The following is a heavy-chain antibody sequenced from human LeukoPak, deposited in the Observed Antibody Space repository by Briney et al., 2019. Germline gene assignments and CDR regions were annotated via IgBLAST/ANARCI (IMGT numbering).Heavy chain of an antibody. Sequence: SETLSLTCTVSGGSISSYYWSWIRQPAGKGLEWIGRIYSTGSTNYNPSLKSRVTMSVDTSKNQFSLRLRSVTAADTAVYYCARQIASAGTAGFDFWGRGALVTVSS. V-gene: IGHV4-4*07. J-gene: IGHJ4*02. CDR2: IYSTGST. CDR1: GGSISSYY. CDR3: ARQIASAGTAGFDF. D-gene: IGHD6-13*01.